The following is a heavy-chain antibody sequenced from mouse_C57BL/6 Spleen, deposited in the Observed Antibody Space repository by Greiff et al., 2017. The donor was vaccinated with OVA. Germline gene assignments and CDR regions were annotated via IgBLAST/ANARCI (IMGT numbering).Heavy chain of an antibody. CDR3: AREGDNYYGSSRLDY. CDR1: GYTFPSYW. V-gene: IGHV1-53*01. Sequence: VKLQESGTELVKPGASVKLSCKASGYTFPSYWMHWVKQRPGQGLEWIGNINPSNGGTNYNEKFKSKATLTVDKSSSTAYMQLSSLTSEDSAVYYCAREGDNYYGSSRLDYWGQGTTLTVSS. J-gene: IGHJ2*01. D-gene: IGHD1-1*01. CDR2: INPSNGGT.